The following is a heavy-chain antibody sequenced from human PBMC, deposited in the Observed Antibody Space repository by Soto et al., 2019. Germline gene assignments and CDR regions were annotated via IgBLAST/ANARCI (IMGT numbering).Heavy chain of an antibody. V-gene: IGHV3-7*05. CDR1: GFTFSSYW. D-gene: IGHD3-3*01. Sequence: GVSLRLSCAASGFTFSSYWMSWVRQAPGKGLEWVANIKQDGSEKYYVDSVKGRFTISRDNAKNSLYLQMNSLRAEDTAVYYCARDYYDFWSGYLEAWGQGTLVTVSS. CDR3: ARDYYDFWSGYLEA. CDR2: IKQDGSEK. J-gene: IGHJ4*02.